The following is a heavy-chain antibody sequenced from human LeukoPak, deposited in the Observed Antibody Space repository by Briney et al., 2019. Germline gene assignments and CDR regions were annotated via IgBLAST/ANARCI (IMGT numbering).Heavy chain of an antibody. CDR3: ARHLDDGRAARPAFDI. CDR1: GGSFSGYY. CDR2: IHQTEGT. V-gene: IGHV4-34*01. J-gene: IGHJ3*02. D-gene: IGHD6-6*01. Sequence: SETLSLTCAVYGGSFSGYYWSWIRQPPGKGLEWIGEIHQTEGTNFNPSLKSRVTISVDMSKNQFSLRLTSVTAADTAVYYCARHLDDGRAARPAFDIWGQGTMVTVSS.